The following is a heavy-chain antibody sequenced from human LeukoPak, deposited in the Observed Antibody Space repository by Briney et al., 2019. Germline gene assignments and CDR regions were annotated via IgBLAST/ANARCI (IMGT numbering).Heavy chain of an antibody. J-gene: IGHJ4*02. CDR3: AGGSTIFGVANYYFDY. V-gene: IGHV4-4*02. CDR1: GGSLSSSTW. Sequence: PSETLSLTCTVSGGSLSSSTWWNWVRQPPGKGLEWIGQIYHSGTTNYNPSLKSRVTMSVDTSKNQFSLKLSSVTAADTAVYYCAGGSTIFGVANYYFDYWGQGTLVTVSS. CDR2: IYHSGTT. D-gene: IGHD3-3*01.